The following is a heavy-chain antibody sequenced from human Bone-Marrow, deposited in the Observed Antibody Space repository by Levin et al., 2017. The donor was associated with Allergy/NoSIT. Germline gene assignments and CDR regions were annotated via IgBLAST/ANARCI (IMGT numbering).Heavy chain of an antibody. CDR1: GDSITNSAYH. J-gene: IGHJ6*02. CDR3: ARNGPFYYGMDV. V-gene: IGHV4-30-4*01. Sequence: SETLSLTCTVSGDSITNSAYHWDWVRQSPGKGLEWIGYYYNNGDTDYNPSLKGRVTISVDTSRNQFSLRLNSVTVADTAVYYGARNGPFYYGMDVWGQGTTVTVSS. CDR2: YYNNGDT. D-gene: IGHD4-17*01.